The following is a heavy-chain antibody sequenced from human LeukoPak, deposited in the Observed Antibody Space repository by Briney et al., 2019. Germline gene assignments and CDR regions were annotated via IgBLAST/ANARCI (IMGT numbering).Heavy chain of an antibody. D-gene: IGHD4-17*01. Sequence: SETLSLTCTVSGGXISSYYWSWIRQPPGKGLEWIGYIYYSGSTSYNPSLKNRVTISVDTSKKQLSLKVTSVTAADTAVYYCARDDYGRQLDYWGQGTLVTVSS. J-gene: IGHJ4*02. CDR2: IYYSGST. V-gene: IGHV4-59*12. CDR1: GGXISSYY. CDR3: ARDDYGRQLDY.